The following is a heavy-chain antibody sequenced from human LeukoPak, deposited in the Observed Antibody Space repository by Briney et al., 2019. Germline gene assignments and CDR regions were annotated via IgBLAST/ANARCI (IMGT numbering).Heavy chain of an antibody. V-gene: IGHV3-21*01. CDR3: ARGVNRLGYCTNGVCPIIY. D-gene: IGHD2-8*01. CDR1: GFTFSSYS. Sequence: GGSLRLSCAASGFTFSSYSMNWVRQAPGKGLEWVSSISSSSSYIYYADSVKGRFTISRDNAKNSLYLQMNSLRAEDTAVYYCARGVNRLGYCTNGVCPIIYWGQGTLVTVSS. J-gene: IGHJ4*02. CDR2: ISSSSSYI.